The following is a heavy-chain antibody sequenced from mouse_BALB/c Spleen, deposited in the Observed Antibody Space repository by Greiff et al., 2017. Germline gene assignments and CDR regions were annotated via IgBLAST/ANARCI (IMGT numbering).Heavy chain of an antibody. J-gene: IGHJ3*01. Sequence: VKVEESGPGLVAPSQSLSITCTVSGFSLTSYGVHWVRQPPGKGLEWLGVIWAGGSTNYNSALMSRLSISKDNSKSQVFLKMNSLQTDDTAMYYCARGWGSAWFAYWGQGTLVTVSA. V-gene: IGHV2-9*02. CDR2: IWAGGST. CDR3: ARGWGSAWFAY. D-gene: IGHD2-3*01. CDR1: GFSLTSYG.